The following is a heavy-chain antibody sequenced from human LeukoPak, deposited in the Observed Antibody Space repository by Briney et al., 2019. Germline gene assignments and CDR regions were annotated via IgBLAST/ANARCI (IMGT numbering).Heavy chain of an antibody. CDR3: ARVAYIVGATVWFDP. D-gene: IGHD1-26*01. CDR1: GGTFISYA. Sequence: GASVKVSCKASGGTFISYAISWVRQAPGQGLEWMGRIIPILGIANYAQKFQGRVTITADKSTNTAYVELSRLRSEDTAVYYCARVAYIVGATVWFDPWGQGTLVTVSS. CDR2: IIPILGIA. J-gene: IGHJ5*02. V-gene: IGHV1-69*04.